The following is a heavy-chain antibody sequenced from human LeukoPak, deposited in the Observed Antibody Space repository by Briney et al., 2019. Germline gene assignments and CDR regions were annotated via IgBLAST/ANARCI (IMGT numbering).Heavy chain of an antibody. Sequence: SETLSLTCTVSGGSISSYYWSWIRQPPGKGLEWIGYIYTSGSTNYNPSLKSRVTISVDTSKNQFSLKLSSVTAADTAVYYCARQTRSGSYPPDYWGQGTLVTVSS. D-gene: IGHD1-26*01. CDR3: ARQTRSGSYPPDY. V-gene: IGHV4-4*09. CDR2: IYTSGST. J-gene: IGHJ4*02. CDR1: GGSISSYY.